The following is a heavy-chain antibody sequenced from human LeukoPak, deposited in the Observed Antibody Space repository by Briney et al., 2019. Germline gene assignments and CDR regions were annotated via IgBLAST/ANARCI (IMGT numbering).Heavy chain of an antibody. CDR1: GFTVSTYY. CDR3: ARVGDHFHWNLDL. V-gene: IGHV3-53*01. CDR2: IYSGGTT. Sequence: PGGSLRLSCAASGFTVSTYYMNWVRQAPGKGLEWVSIIYSGGTTYYADSVKGRFTISRDTSKNTLSLQMNSLRAEDTAVYFCARVGDHFHWNLDLWGRGTLVSVPS. D-gene: IGHD3-3*02. J-gene: IGHJ2*01.